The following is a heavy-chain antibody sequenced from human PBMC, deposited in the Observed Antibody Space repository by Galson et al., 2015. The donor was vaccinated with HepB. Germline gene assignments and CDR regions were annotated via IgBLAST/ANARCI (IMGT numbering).Heavy chain of an antibody. CDR3: ARDGVVGAPVDY. D-gene: IGHD1-26*01. V-gene: IGHV3-48*02. J-gene: IGHJ4*02. CDR1: GFTFSAYA. CDR2: INVGSTTM. Sequence: SLRLSCAASGFTFSAYAMIWVRQAPGKGLEWVSYINVGSTTMYYADSVKGRFIISRDIAKNLLYLQMNSLRDADTAVYYCARDGVVGAPVDYWGRGTLVTVYS.